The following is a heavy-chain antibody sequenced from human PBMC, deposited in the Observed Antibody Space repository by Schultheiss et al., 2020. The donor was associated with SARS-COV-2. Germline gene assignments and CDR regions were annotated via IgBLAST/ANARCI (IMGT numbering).Heavy chain of an antibody. CDR2: IYYSGST. CDR3: ATTDYGDYVGYYYYYMDV. D-gene: IGHD4-17*01. V-gene: IGHV4-59*08. CDR1: GGSISSYY. Sequence: SETLSLTCTVSGGSISSYYWSWIRQPAGKGLEWIGYIYYSGSTNYNPSLKSRVTISVDTSKNQFSLKLTSVTAADTAVYYCATTDYGDYVGYYYYYMDVGQRDHGHRLL. J-gene: IGHJ6*03.